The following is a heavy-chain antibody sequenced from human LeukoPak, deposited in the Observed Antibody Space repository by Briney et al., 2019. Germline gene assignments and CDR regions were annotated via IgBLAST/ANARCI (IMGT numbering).Heavy chain of an antibody. D-gene: IGHD3-3*01. J-gene: IGHJ4*02. CDR1: GGSFSGYY. V-gene: IGHV4-38-2*01. Sequence: SETLSLTCAVYGGSFSGYYWGWIRQPPGKGLEWIGSIYHSGSTYYNPSLKSRVTISVDTSKNQFSLKLSSVTAADTAVYYCARIPYYDFWSGPPLAYYYFDYWGQGTLVTVSS. CDR2: IYHSGST. CDR3: ARIPYYDFWSGPPLAYYYFDY.